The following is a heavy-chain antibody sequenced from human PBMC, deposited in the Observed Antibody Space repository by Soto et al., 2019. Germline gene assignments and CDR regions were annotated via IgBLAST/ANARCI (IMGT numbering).Heavy chain of an antibody. V-gene: IGHV3-23*01. Sequence: EVQLLESGGGLVQPGGSLRLSCAASGFTFSSYAMSWVRQAPGKGLEWVSAIRGSGSSTFYADSVKGRFTISRDNSKNTLYLQMNSLRAEDTAVYYCAKDVTMVRGVIAHFDYWGQGTLVTVSS. J-gene: IGHJ4*02. CDR2: IRGSGSST. D-gene: IGHD3-10*01. CDR3: AKDVTMVRGVIAHFDY. CDR1: GFTFSSYA.